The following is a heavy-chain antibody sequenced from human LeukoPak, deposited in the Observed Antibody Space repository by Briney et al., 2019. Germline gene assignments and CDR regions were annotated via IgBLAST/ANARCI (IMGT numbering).Heavy chain of an antibody. D-gene: IGHD6-6*01. J-gene: IGHJ4*02. Sequence: SVKVSCKASGGTFSSYAISWVRQAPGQGLEWMGRIIPILGIANYAQKFQGRVTITADKSTSTAYMELSSLRSEDTAVYYCASGVAARPPIPERNVRVGWVEHYFDYWGQGTLVTVSS. V-gene: IGHV1-69*04. CDR2: IIPILGIA. CDR3: ASGVAARPPIPERNVRVGWVEHYFDY. CDR1: GGTFSSYA.